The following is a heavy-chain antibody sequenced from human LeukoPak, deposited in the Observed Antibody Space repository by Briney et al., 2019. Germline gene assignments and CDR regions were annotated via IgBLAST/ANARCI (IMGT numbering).Heavy chain of an antibody. CDR2: ISGSGRSL. CDR3: ATEVVY. J-gene: IGHJ4*02. Sequence: GGSLRLSCVASGFNSSAYVMSWFRQAPGKGLEWVSSISGSGRSLYYADSIKGRFNISRDNSKNILYLQMDRLRAEDTATYYCATEVVYWGQGALVTVSS. CDR1: GFNSSAYV. V-gene: IGHV3-23*01.